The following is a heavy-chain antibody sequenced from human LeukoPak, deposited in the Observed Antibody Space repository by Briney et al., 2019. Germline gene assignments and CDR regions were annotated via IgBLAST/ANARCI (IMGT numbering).Heavy chain of an antibody. CDR1: GASTDRRVSTNSYY. J-gene: IGHJ4*02. CDR2: IYNIGSV. Sequence: PSETLSLTCTGSGASTDRRVSTNSYYWSWIRQFPGKGLEWIGNIYNIGSVTYKPSLRSRVTMSIDMSKKQLSLRLTSVTAADTAVYFCATNSSGSALDYWGQGILVTVSS. D-gene: IGHD3-22*01. CDR3: ATNSSGSALDY. V-gene: IGHV4-61*05.